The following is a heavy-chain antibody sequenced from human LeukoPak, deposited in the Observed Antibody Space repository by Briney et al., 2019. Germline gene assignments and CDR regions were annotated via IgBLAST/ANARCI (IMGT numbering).Heavy chain of an antibody. Sequence: ASETLSLTCTVSGGSISSYYWTWIRQPAGKGLEWIGRIYPSGSTNYNPSLKSRVTMSVDTSENQFSLKLSSVTAADTAVYYCARENSGSYREFDYWGQGTLVTVSS. V-gene: IGHV4-4*07. CDR1: GGSISSYY. CDR2: IYPSGST. D-gene: IGHD1-26*01. CDR3: ARENSGSYREFDY. J-gene: IGHJ4*02.